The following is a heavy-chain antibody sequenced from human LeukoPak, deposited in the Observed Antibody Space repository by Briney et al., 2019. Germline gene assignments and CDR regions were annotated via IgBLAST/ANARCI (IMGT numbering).Heavy chain of an antibody. D-gene: IGHD6-19*01. CDR1: GYTFTSYG. CDR2: ISAYNGNT. V-gene: IGHV1-18*01. Sequence: ASVKVSCKASGYTFTSYGISWVRQAPGQGLEWMGWISAYNGNTSYAQKLQGRVTMTRNTSISTAYMELSSLRSEDTAVYYCARGDRIAVADFDYWGRGTLVTVSS. J-gene: IGHJ4*02. CDR3: ARGDRIAVADFDY.